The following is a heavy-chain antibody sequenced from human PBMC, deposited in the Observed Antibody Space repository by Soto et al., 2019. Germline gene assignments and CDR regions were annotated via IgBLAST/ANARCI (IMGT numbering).Heavy chain of an antibody. J-gene: IGHJ6*02. V-gene: IGHV1-46*01. CDR1: GYTFTSYY. Sequence: QVQLVQSGAEVKKPGASVKVSCKASGYTFTSYYMHWVRQAPGQGLEWMGIINPSGGSTSYAQKFQGRVTMTRDTSTSTVYMELSSLRSEDTAVYYCARGGGITIFGVALDAYYYYGMDVWGQGTTVTVSS. CDR3: ARGGGITIFGVALDAYYYYGMDV. D-gene: IGHD3-3*01. CDR2: INPSGGST.